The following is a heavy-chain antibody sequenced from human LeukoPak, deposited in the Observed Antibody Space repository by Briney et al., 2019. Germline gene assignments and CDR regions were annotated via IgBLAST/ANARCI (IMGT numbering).Heavy chain of an antibody. J-gene: IGHJ6*02. V-gene: IGHV3-23*01. D-gene: IGHD6-13*01. CDR1: GFIFSNYG. Sequence: GGSLRLSCAASGFIFSNYGMSWVRQAPGKGLEWVSVISGSGGSTYSADSVKGRFTISRVNSKNTLYLQMNSLRAEDTAVYYCAKGIEGVQAAGRVYYYSSGMDVWGQGTRVPVSS. CDR3: AKGIEGVQAAGRVYYYSSGMDV. CDR2: ISGSGGST.